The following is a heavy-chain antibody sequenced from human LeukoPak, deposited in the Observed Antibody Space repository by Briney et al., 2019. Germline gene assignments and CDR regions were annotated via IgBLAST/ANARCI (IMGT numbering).Heavy chain of an antibody. Sequence: GASVKVSCKXSGYTFTTYGISWMRQAPGQGLEWVGWVSGHNGNRNYAQKVQGRVTMTTDTSTRTAYMELRSPRSDDTAVYYCARDTSYDFWSDPTELFDMWGQGTMVTVSS. D-gene: IGHD3-3*01. CDR3: ARDTSYDFWSDPTELFDM. J-gene: IGHJ3*02. V-gene: IGHV1-18*01. CDR1: GYTFTTYG. CDR2: VSGHNGNR.